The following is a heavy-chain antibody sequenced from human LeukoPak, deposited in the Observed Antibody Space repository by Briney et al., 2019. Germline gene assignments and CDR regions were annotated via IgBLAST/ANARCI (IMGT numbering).Heavy chain of an antibody. CDR1: GFTFSDYY. CDR3: ARDPEVDYDILTGYYNDAFDI. Sequence: PGGSLRLSCAASGFTFSDYYMSWIRQAPGKGLEWVSYISSSGSTIYYVDSVKGRFTISRDNAKNSLYLQMNSLRAEDTAVYYCARDPEVDYDILTGYYNDAFDIWGQGTMVTVSS. D-gene: IGHD3-9*01. CDR2: ISSSGSTI. J-gene: IGHJ3*02. V-gene: IGHV3-11*04.